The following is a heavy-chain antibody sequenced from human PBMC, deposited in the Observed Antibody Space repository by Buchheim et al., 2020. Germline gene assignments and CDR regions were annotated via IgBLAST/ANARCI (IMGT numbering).Heavy chain of an antibody. CDR3: ATDHYDNSGDSSFDY. CDR1: GFTFSNLW. V-gene: IGHV3-74*01. Sequence: EVQLVQSGGGLVQPGGSLRLSCAASGFTFSNLWMHWVRQVPGKGLVWVSTIISDGSSTSHADSGKGRFTISRDNAKKTLYLQMNSLRAEDTGVYYCATDHYDNSGDSSFDYWGQGTL. CDR2: IISDGSST. D-gene: IGHD3-22*01. J-gene: IGHJ4*02.